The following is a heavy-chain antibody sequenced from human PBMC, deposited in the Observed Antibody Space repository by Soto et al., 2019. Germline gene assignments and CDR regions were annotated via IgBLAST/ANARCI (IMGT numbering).Heavy chain of an antibody. CDR3: AREVVAATYYFDY. Sequence: SETLSLTCTVSGGSISSGGCYWSWIRQHPGKGLEWIGYIYYSGGTYYNPSLKSRVTISVDTSKNQFSLKLSSVTAADTAVYYCAREVVAATYYFDYWGQGTLVTVSS. CDR1: GGSISSGGCY. V-gene: IGHV4-31*03. J-gene: IGHJ4*02. CDR2: IYYSGGT. D-gene: IGHD2-15*01.